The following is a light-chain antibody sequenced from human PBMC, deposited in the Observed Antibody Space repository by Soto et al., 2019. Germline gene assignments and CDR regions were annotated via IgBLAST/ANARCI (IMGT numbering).Light chain of an antibody. CDR1: QGISTY. Sequence: DIQMTQSPSSLSASIGDRVTITCRASQGISTYLAWYQQKPGKVPKLLIYAASTLQSGVPSRFSGSGSGTDFTLTINNLQPEDVAIYYCQKHNGAPFTFGPGTKVDIK. CDR3: QKHNGAPFT. J-gene: IGKJ3*01. CDR2: AAS. V-gene: IGKV1-27*01.